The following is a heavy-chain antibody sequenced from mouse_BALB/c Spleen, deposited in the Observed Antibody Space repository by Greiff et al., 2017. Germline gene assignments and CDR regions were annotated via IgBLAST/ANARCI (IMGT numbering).Heavy chain of an antibody. CDR1: GFSLTSYG. CDR2: IWSGGST. D-gene: IGHD1-1*01. CDR3: ASDYYGSSYEAY. Sequence: QVQLKESGPGLVQPSQSLSITCTVSGFSLTSYGVHWVRQSPGKGLEWLGVIWSGGSTDYNAAFISRLSISKDNSKSQVFFKMNSLQADDTAIYYCASDYYGSSYEAYWGQGTLVTVSA. V-gene: IGHV2-4-1*01. J-gene: IGHJ3*01.